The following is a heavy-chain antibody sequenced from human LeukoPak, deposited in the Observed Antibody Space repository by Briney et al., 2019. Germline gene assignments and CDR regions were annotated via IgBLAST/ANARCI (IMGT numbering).Heavy chain of an antibody. J-gene: IGHJ5*02. Sequence: SETLSLTCTVSSGSISFYYWSWIRQPPGKGLEWIGYIFYNGSTNYNPSLKRRVTISMDTSKNQFSLNLSSVTAADTAVYFCARGGIAGRALYFDPWGQGTLVTVSS. CDR3: ARGGIAGRALYFDP. V-gene: IGHV4-59*01. CDR1: SGSISFYY. CDR2: IFYNGST. D-gene: IGHD6-13*01.